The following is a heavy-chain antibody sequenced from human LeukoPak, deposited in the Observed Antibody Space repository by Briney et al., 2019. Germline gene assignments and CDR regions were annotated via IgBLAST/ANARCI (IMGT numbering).Heavy chain of an antibody. V-gene: IGHV4-61*02. CDR1: GGSISSGSYY. D-gene: IGHD6-19*01. J-gene: IGHJ4*02. Sequence: SQTLSLTCTVSGGSISSGSYYWSWIRQPAGKGLEWIGRIYTSGSTNYNPSLKSRVTISVDTSKNQFSLKLSSVTAADTAVYYCARGEHSSGWDLRYYFDYWGQGTLVTVSS. CDR3: ARGEHSSGWDLRYYFDY. CDR2: IYTSGST.